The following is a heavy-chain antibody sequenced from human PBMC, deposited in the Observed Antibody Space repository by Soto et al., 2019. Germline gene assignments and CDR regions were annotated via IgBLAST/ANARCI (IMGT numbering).Heavy chain of an antibody. J-gene: IGHJ4*02. CDR3: ARYSYYYDSSGYRPLDY. CDR1: GGSFSGYY. CDR2: INHSGST. Sequence: SETLSLTCAVYGGSFSGYYWTWIRQPPGTGLEWIGEINHSGSTNYNPSLKSRVTISVDTSKSQFSLKLSSVTAADTAVYYCARYSYYYDSSGYRPLDYWGQGTLVTVS. V-gene: IGHV4-34*01. D-gene: IGHD3-22*01.